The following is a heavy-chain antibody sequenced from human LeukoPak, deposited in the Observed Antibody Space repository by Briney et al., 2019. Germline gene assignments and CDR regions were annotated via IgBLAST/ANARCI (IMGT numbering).Heavy chain of an antibody. J-gene: IGHJ5*02. V-gene: IGHV1-69*05. Sequence: ASVKVSCKASGGTFISYAISWVRQAPGQGLEWMGGIIPIFGTANYAQKFQGRVTITTDESTSTAYMELSSLRSEDTAVYYCARVTTVTTLGWFDPWGQGTLVTVSS. D-gene: IGHD4-11*01. CDR1: GGTFISYA. CDR2: IIPIFGTA. CDR3: ARVTTVTTLGWFDP.